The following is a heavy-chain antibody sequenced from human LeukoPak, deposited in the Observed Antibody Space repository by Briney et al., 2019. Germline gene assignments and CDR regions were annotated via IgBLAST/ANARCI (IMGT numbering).Heavy chain of an antibody. V-gene: IGHV4-34*01. CDR1: GGSFSGYY. J-gene: IGHJ5*02. Sequence: PSETLSLTCAVYGGSFSGYYWSWIRQPPGKGLEWIGEINHSGSTNYNPSLKSRVTISVDTSKNQFSLKLSSVTAADTAVYYCARLARWFGSWFDPWGQGTLVTVSS. CDR3: ARLARWFGSWFDP. CDR2: INHSGST. D-gene: IGHD3-10*01.